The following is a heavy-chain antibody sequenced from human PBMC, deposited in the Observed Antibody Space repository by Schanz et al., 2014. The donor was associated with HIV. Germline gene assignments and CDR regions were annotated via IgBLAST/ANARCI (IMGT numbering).Heavy chain of an antibody. D-gene: IGHD6-13*01. J-gene: IGHJ5*02. Sequence: VQLVESGGGVVQPGRSLRLSCVASGFTFGSYGMHWARQTPDKGLEWLGVMSYDGSNKHYADSVKGRFTISRDNSKNTLYLEMNSLRVEDTAVYYCASRGGSSWYENWFDPWGQGTLVTVSS. CDR3: ASRGGSSWYENWFDP. V-gene: IGHV3-30*03. CDR2: MSYDGSNK. CDR1: GFTFGSYG.